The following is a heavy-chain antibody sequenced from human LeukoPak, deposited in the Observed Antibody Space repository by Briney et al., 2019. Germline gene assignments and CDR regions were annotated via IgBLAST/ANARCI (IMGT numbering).Heavy chain of an antibody. Sequence: QPGGSLRLACAGSGFTGSGFTFSNYAMSWVRQAPGKGLEWVSAISGSGGSTYYADSVKGRLTISRDNSKNTLYLQMNSLRAEDTAVYYCAKDGTYGSGSLYFFDSWGQGTLVTVSS. CDR3: AKDGTYGSGSLYFFDS. CDR2: ISGSGGST. CDR1: GFTGSGFTFSNYA. J-gene: IGHJ4*02. D-gene: IGHD3-10*01. V-gene: IGHV3-23*01.